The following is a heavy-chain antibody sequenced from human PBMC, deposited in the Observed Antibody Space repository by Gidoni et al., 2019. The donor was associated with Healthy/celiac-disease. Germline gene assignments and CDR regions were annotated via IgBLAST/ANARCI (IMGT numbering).Heavy chain of an antibody. CDR2: ISAYNGNT. CDR3: AGPRGRYDAFDI. D-gene: IGHD1-26*01. Sequence: RMGWISAYNGNTNYAQKLQGRVTMTTDTSTSTAYMELRSLRSDDTAVYYCAGPRGRYDAFDIWGQGTMVTVSS. J-gene: IGHJ3*02. V-gene: IGHV1-18*01.